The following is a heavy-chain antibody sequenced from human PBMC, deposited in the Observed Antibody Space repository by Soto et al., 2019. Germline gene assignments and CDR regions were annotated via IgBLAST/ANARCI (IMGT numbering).Heavy chain of an antibody. CDR2: ISAHNVNP. CDR3: ARGRYGDY. V-gene: IGHV1-18*01. J-gene: IGHJ4*02. D-gene: IGHD1-1*01. CDR1: GYTFTFSG. Sequence: QVHLVQSGAEVRKPGASVKVSCKGSGYTFTFSGIAWVRQAPGQGLEGMGWISAHNVNPNYAQKVQGRVTVTRETSTSTADMELRNLRSDDTVVYYCARGRYGDYWGQGAVVTVSS.